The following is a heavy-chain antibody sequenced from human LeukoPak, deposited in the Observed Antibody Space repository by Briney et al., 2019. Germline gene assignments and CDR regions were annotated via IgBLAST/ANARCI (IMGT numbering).Heavy chain of an antibody. CDR3: ARGDYYDSSGEVRPGDAFDI. CDR1: GGTFSSYA. J-gene: IGHJ3*02. D-gene: IGHD3-22*01. Sequence: ASVKVSCKASGGTFSSYAISRVRQAPGQGLEWMGGIIPIFGTANYAQKFQGRVTITTDESTSTAYMELSSLRSEDTSVYDCARGDYYDSSGEVRPGDAFDIWGQGTMVTVSS. CDR2: IIPIFGTA. V-gene: IGHV1-69*05.